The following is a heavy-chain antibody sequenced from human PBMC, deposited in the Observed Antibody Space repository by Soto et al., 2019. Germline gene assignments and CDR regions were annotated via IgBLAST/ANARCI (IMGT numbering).Heavy chain of an antibody. J-gene: IGHJ4*02. D-gene: IGHD1-26*01. V-gene: IGHV1-69*01. Sequence: QVQLVQSGAEVKKPGSSVKVSCKASGGTFSSYSINWVRQAPGQGLEWMGEISPIFGTANYAQTFQGRVTITADESTSPAYMELSSLRSEDTAVYYCARDGGRHSGGIDYWGQGTLVTVSS. CDR2: ISPIFGTA. CDR3: ARDGGRHSGGIDY. CDR1: GGTFSSYS.